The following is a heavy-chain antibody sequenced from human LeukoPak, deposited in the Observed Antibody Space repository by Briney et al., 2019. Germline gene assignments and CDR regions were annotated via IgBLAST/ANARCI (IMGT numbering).Heavy chain of an antibody. CDR1: GLTFRHYS. CDR2: MSRSSRYE. Sequence: PGGPLRLSCAALGLTFRHYSMNWARQTPGKGREGVSYMSRSSRYEDDADSVKGRFTISRDNARNSLFLQMNSLRADDTAVYYCVKDGGEGYNEGFDYWGQGTLVTVSS. CDR3: VKDGGEGYNEGFDY. D-gene: IGHD5-24*01. V-gene: IGHV3-21*01. J-gene: IGHJ4*02.